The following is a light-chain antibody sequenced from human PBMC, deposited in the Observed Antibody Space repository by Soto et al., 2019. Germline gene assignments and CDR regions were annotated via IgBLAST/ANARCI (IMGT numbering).Light chain of an antibody. CDR1: QSVSSN. J-gene: IGKJ1*01. Sequence: EIVMTQSPATLSVSPGERATLSCRASQSVSSNFAWYQQKPGQAPRLLIYGASARATGIPARFSGRGSGTELTLTVSSLQSEDGAVYYCQQYNKWPRTFGQGTKVEIK. V-gene: IGKV3-15*01. CDR2: GAS. CDR3: QQYNKWPRT.